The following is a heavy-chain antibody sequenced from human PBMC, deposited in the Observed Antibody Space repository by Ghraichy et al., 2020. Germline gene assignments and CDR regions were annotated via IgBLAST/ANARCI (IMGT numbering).Heavy chain of an antibody. Sequence: SQTLSLTCTVYGGSFSGYYWSWIRQPPGKGLEWIGEINHSGSTNYNPSLKSRVTISVDTSKNQFSLKLSSVTAADTAVFYCARVPQYSSSCDYWGQGTLVTVSS. V-gene: IGHV4-34*01. D-gene: IGHD6-13*01. J-gene: IGHJ4*02. CDR3: ARVPQYSSSCDY. CDR1: GGSFSGYY. CDR2: INHSGST.